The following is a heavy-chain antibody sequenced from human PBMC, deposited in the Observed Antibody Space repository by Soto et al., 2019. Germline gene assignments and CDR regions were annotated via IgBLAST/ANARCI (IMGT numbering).Heavy chain of an antibody. J-gene: IGHJ4*02. CDR3: VHSSGWYMNCFDY. CDR2: ISSSSSTI. V-gene: IGHV3-48*02. Sequence: EVQLVESGGGLVQPGGSLRLSCAASGFTFSSYSMNWVRQAPGKGLEWVSYISSSSSTIYYADSVKGRFTISRDNAKNSLYLQMNSLRDEDTAVYYCVHSSGWYMNCFDYWGQGTLVTVSS. CDR1: GFTFSSYS. D-gene: IGHD6-19*01.